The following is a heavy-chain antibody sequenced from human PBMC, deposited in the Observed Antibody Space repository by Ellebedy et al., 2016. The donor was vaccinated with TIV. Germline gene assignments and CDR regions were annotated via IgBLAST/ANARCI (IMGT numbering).Heavy chain of an antibody. CDR3: AKDRVDGYYGMDV. D-gene: IGHD3-3*01. V-gene: IGHV3-30*18. Sequence: GGSLRLXXAASGFTFSSYAMHWVRQAPGKGLEWVAITSNDGSNKYYADSVKGRFTISRDNSKNTLYLQMNSLRPEDMALYYCAKDRVDGYYGMDVWGQGTTVTVSS. CDR2: TSNDGSNK. CDR1: GFTFSSYA. J-gene: IGHJ6*02.